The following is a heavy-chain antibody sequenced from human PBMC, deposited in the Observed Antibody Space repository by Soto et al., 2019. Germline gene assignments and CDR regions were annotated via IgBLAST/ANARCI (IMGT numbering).Heavy chain of an antibody. CDR3: AREIPHCSSTSCSKHGMDF. Sequence: ASVKVSCKASGYTVTGYYMHWVRQAPGQGLEWMGWLNPTSGCTNYAQKFQGRVTMTRDTSIITAYMELSRLRSDDTDVYYCAREIPHCSSTSCSKHGMDFWDQGTTVTVSS. J-gene: IGHJ6*02. CDR1: GYTVTGYY. V-gene: IGHV1-2*02. CDR2: LNPTSGCT. D-gene: IGHD2-2*01.